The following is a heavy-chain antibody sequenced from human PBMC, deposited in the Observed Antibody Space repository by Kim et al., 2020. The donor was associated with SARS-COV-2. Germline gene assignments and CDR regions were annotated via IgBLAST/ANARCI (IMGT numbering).Heavy chain of an antibody. Sequence: YAHKCQGRVTMTRDTSTSTVYMERSSLRSEDTAVYYCARDGGYSYGQDYWGQGTLVTVSS. J-gene: IGHJ4*02. CDR3: ARDGGYSYGQDY. D-gene: IGHD5-18*01. V-gene: IGHV1-46*01.